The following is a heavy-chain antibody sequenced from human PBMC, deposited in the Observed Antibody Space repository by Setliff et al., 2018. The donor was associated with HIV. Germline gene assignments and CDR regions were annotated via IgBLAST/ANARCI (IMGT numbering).Heavy chain of an antibody. CDR2: GHHSGHT. Sequence: PSEILSLTCTVSGVSITSHYWNWIRQSPGKGLEWIGFGHHSGHTRQNPSLASRVTISVDMSKNQFSLKLNSLSAADTAVYYCARWESAQKAFNPWGHGTMVTVSS. D-gene: IGHD1-26*01. V-gene: IGHV4-4*09. CDR1: GVSITSHY. CDR3: ARWESAQKAFNP. J-gene: IGHJ3*01.